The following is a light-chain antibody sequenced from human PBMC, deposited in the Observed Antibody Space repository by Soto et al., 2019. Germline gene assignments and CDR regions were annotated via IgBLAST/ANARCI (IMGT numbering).Light chain of an antibody. CDR1: QTISSY. Sequence: DIQMTQSPSSLSASVGDRVTITCRASQTISSYLNWYQQKPGKAPKLLIYAASILLSGVPSRFSGSGSGTDFTLTIISLQPEDFATYYCQQSYSTPWTFGQGTKVEIK. CDR3: QQSYSTPWT. CDR2: AAS. V-gene: IGKV1-39*01. J-gene: IGKJ1*01.